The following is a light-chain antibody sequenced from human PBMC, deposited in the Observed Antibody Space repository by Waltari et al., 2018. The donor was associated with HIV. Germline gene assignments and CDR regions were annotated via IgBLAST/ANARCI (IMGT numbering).Light chain of an antibody. CDR1: ELSRPF. CDR3: QSGHNSDSI. J-gene: IGLJ2*01. CDR2: KDT. Sequence: SYELTQAPSVSVSPGQTATITCSGHELSRPFVFWYQPTAGQAPRMMIFKDTERPSGIPARFSASASGSTSTLTISGVQAEDEADYYCQSGHNSDSIFGGGTKLTVL. V-gene: IGLV3-25*03.